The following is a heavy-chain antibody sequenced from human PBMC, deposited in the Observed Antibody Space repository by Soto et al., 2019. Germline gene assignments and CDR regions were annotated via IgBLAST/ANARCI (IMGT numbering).Heavy chain of an antibody. V-gene: IGHV1-18*04. CDR3: ARVHKSNWFDP. CDR2: ISAYNGNT. J-gene: IGHJ5*02. CDR1: GYTYTSYG. Sequence: ASVKVSCKASGYTYTSYGISWVRQAPGQGLEWMGWISAYNGNTNYAQKLQGRVTMTTDTSTSTAYMELRGLRSDDTAVYYCARVHKSNWFDPWGQGTLVTVSS.